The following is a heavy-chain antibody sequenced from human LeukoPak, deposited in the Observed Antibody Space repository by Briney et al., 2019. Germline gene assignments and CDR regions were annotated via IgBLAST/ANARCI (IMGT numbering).Heavy chain of an antibody. V-gene: IGHV3-23*01. CDR3: TKDVMTGFSSGWYFGS. CDR2: TSGDEDST. CDR1: GFTFSNAW. J-gene: IGHJ4*02. D-gene: IGHD6-25*01. Sequence: PGGSLRLSCAASGFTFSNAWMSWARQAPGKGLEWVAVTSGDEDSTHYAESVRGRFIISTDNSKNSLNLQMNSLRAEDTAVYYCTKDVMTGFSSGWYFGSWGQGTQVTVSS.